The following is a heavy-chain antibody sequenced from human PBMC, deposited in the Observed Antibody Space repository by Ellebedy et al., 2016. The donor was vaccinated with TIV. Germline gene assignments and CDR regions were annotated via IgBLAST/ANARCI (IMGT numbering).Heavy chain of an antibody. CDR2: ISGGGGSS. CDR3: AKDRANGVLLGLNYYYGMDV. CDR1: GFTFSSYG. D-gene: IGHD2-8*01. Sequence: GGSLRLSCAVSGFTFSSYGMNWVRQAPGKGLEWVSGISGGGGSSDYADSVKGRFTISRDNAKNSLYLQMNSLRAEDTALYYCAKDRANGVLLGLNYYYGMDVWGQGTTVTVSS. V-gene: IGHV3-23*01. J-gene: IGHJ6*02.